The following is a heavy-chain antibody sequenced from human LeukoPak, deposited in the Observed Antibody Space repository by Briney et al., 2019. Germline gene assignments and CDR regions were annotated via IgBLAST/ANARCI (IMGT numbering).Heavy chain of an antibody. J-gene: IGHJ4*02. D-gene: IGHD3-10*01. V-gene: IGHV4-4*07. CDR3: AREGPLWFGESENPFDY. CDR1: GGSIGSYY. CDR2: IYTSGST. Sequence: SETLSLTCTVSGGSIGSYYWGWIRQPAGKGLEWIGRIYTSGSTNYNPSLKSRVTMSVDTSKNQFSLKLSSVTAADTAVYYCAREGPLWFGESENPFDYWGQGTLVTVSS.